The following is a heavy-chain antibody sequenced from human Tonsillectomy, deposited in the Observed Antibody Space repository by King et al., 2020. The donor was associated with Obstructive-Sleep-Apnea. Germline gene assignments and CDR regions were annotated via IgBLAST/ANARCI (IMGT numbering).Heavy chain of an antibody. CDR3: AKGDVVATIGAFAI. V-gene: IGHV3-23*04. CDR1: GFTFTTYA. J-gene: IGHJ3*02. CDR2: ISGSVGST. D-gene: IGHD5-12*01. Sequence: VQLVESGGGLVQPGGSLRLSCAASGFTFTTYAMSWVRQAPGKGLEWVSAISGSVGSTYYADSVKGRFTISRDNSKNTLYLQMNSLRAEATAVYYCAKGDVVATIGAFAIWVRAAKATVCS.